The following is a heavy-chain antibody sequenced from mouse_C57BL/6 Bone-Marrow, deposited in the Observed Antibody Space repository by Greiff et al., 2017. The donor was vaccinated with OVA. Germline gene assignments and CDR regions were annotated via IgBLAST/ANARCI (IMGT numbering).Heavy chain of an antibody. V-gene: IGHV1-81*01. D-gene: IGHD1-1*01. CDR3: AITTVVATRDFDV. J-gene: IGHJ1*03. CDR2: MYPRSGNT. Sequence: VQLQQSGAELARPGASVKLSCKASGYTFTSYGISWVKQRTGQGLEWIGEMYPRSGNTYYNEKFKGKATLTADKSSSTAYMELRSLTSEDSAVYFCAITTVVATRDFDVWGTGTTVTVSS. CDR1: GYTFTSYG.